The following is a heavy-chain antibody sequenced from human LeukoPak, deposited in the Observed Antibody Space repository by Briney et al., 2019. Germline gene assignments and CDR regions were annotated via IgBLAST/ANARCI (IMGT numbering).Heavy chain of an antibody. J-gene: IGHJ3*02. CDR1: GGSISSGGYY. D-gene: IGHD3-10*01. CDR3: ASSYGRALRAFDI. Sequence: SETLSLTCTVSGGSISSGGYYWSWIRQHPGEGLEWIGYIYYSGSTYYNPSLKSRVTISVDTSKNQFSLKLSSVTAADTAVYYCASSYGRALRAFDIWGQGTMVTVSS. V-gene: IGHV4-31*03. CDR2: IYYSGST.